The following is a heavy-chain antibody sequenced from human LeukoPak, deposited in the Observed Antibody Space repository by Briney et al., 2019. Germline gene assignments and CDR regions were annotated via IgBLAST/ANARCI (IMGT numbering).Heavy chain of an antibody. CDR1: GGSIGSGGYY. V-gene: IGHV4-31*03. CDR2: IYYSGST. Sequence: SQTLSLTCTVSGGSIGSGGYYWSWIRQHPGKGLEWIGYIYYSGSTYYNPSLKSRVTISVDTSKNQFSLKLSSVTAADTAVYYCATNPYYDFHMDVWGKGTTVTVSS. D-gene: IGHD3-3*01. J-gene: IGHJ6*03. CDR3: ATNPYYDFHMDV.